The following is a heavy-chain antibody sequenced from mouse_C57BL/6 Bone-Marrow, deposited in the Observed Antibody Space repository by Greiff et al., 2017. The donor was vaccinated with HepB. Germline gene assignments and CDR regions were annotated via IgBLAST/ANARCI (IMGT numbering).Heavy chain of an antibody. V-gene: IGHV5-9*01. J-gene: IGHJ3*01. CDR2: ISGGGGNT. CDR3: ARRGGYWGLRRRGFAY. D-gene: IGHD2-4*01. CDR1: GFTFSSYT. Sequence: EVQVVESGGGLVKPGGSLKLSCAASGFTFSSYTMSWVRQTPEKRLEWVATISGGGGNTYYPDSVKGRFTISRDNAKNTLYLQMSSLRSEDTALYYCARRGGYWGLRRRGFAYWGQGTLVTVSA.